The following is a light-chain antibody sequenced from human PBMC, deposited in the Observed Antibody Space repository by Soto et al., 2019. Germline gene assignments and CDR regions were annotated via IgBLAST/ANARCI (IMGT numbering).Light chain of an antibody. Sequence: DIQLTQFPSTLSASVGDKVTITFRARQSISIWLAWYQQKPGKAPKLLIYDASILASGVPSRFRGSGSGTEFTLTISSLQPDDFATYYCQQYNSYRTFGQGTKVDIK. CDR1: QSISIW. CDR3: QQYNSYRT. V-gene: IGKV1-5*01. J-gene: IGKJ1*01. CDR2: DAS.